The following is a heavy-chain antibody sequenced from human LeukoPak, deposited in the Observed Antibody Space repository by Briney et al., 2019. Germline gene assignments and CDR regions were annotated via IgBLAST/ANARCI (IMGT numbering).Heavy chain of an antibody. V-gene: IGHV5-51*01. CDR2: IYPGDSDT. J-gene: IGHJ5*02. D-gene: IGHD5/OR15-5a*01. Sequence: GESLKISCQGSGYSFTNYRIGWVRQMPGKGLEWMGTIYPGDSDTRYSPSFQGQVTISVDKSISTAYLQWSSLKASDTAMYYCARRRTLRLDAFDPWGQGTLVTLSS. CDR3: ARRRTLRLDAFDP. CDR1: GYSFTNYR.